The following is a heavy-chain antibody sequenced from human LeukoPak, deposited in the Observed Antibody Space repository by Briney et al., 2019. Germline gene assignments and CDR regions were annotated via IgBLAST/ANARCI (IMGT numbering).Heavy chain of an antibody. D-gene: IGHD1-26*01. CDR1: GFTFSSYE. V-gene: IGHV3-48*03. CDR3: ARGGLGAEINFDY. CDR2: ISSSGSTI. J-gene: IGHJ4*02. Sequence: PGESLRLSCAASGFTFSSYEMNWVRQAPGKGLEWVSYISSSGSTIYYADSVKGRFTISRDNAKSSLYLQMNSLRAEDTAVYYCARGGLGAEINFDYWGQGTLVTVSS.